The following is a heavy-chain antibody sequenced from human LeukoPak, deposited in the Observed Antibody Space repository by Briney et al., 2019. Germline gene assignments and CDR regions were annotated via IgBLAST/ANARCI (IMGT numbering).Heavy chain of an antibody. D-gene: IGHD6-13*01. V-gene: IGHV3-74*01. Sequence: PGGSLRLSCAASGFTFSSYWMHWVRQAPGKGLVWVSRINSDGSSTSYADSVKGRFTISRANSKNTLYLQMNSLRAEDTAVYYCAKDPRRYSRTGGYFDYWGQGTLVTVSS. CDR1: GFTFSSYW. J-gene: IGHJ4*02. CDR3: AKDPRRYSRTGGYFDY. CDR2: INSDGSST.